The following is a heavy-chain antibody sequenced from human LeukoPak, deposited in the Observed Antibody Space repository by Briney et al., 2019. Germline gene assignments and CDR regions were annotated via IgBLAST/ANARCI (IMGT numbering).Heavy chain of an antibody. CDR2: ISYSGDNRGGNT. Sequence: PGGSLRLSCAAFGFTFKIYTMNWVRQAPGQGLEWLSSISYSGDNRGGNTYYADSVRGRFSISRDTSQNTVFLQMSSLRVDDTAAYYCGGTFTVFGVVATLAWGQGTLVTVSS. CDR1: GFTFKIYT. CDR3: GGTFTVFGVVATLA. V-gene: IGHV3-23*01. J-gene: IGHJ4*02. D-gene: IGHD3-3*01.